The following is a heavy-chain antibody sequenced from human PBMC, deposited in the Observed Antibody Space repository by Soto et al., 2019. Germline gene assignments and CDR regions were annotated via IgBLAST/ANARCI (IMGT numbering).Heavy chain of an antibody. CDR2: IWYDGSNK. V-gene: IGHV3-33*01. D-gene: IGHD3-22*01. CDR3: ARLHYYDSSGSSYYGMDV. J-gene: IGHJ6*02. CDR1: GFTFSSYG. Sequence: GGSLRLSCAASGFTFSSYGMHWVRQAPGKGLEWVAVIWYDGSNKYYADSVKGRFTISRDNSKNTLYLQMNSLRAEDTAVYYCARLHYYDSSGSSYYGMDVWGQGTTVTVS.